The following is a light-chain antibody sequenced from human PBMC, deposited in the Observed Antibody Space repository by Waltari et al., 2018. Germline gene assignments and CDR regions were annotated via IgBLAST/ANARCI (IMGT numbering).Light chain of an antibody. CDR3: TQGLQTPVT. V-gene: IGKV2-28*01. J-gene: IGKJ4*01. CDR1: QSPLHPNGYNY. CDR2: LGS. Sequence: DIVVTQSPLSLPVPPGEPASIPCRSSQSPLHPNGYNYLDWYLQKPGQSPQLLIYLGSNRAPGVPDRFSGSGSGTDFTLKISRVEAEDVGVYYCTQGLQTPVTFGGGTKVEIK.